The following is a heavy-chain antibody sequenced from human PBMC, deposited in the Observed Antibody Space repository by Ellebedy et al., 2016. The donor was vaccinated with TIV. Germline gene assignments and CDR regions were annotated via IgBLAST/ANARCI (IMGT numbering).Heavy chain of an antibody. Sequence: GSLRLXXTVSGGSISSYYWSWIRQPPGKGLEWIGYIYYSGSTNYNPSLKSRVTISVDTSKNQFSLKLSSVTAADTAVYYCARGDSGYPSGFDYWGQGTLVTVSS. V-gene: IGHV4-59*01. J-gene: IGHJ4*02. CDR3: ARGDSGYPSGFDY. CDR1: GGSISSYY. CDR2: IYYSGST. D-gene: IGHD5-12*01.